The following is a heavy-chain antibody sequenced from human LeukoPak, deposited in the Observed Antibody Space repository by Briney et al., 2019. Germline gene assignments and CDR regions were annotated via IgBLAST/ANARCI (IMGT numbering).Heavy chain of an antibody. D-gene: IGHD6-19*01. CDR2: IYPGDSDT. CDR1: GYSFTSYW. V-gene: IGHV5-51*01. J-gene: IGHJ4*02. CDR3: ATLWASGWQNPLGY. Sequence: GESLKISYKGSGYSFTSYWIAWVRQMPGKGLEWMGIIYPGDSDTRYSPSFQGQVTISADKSIGTAYLQWSSLKASDTAKYYCATLWASGWQNPLGYWGQGTLVTVSS.